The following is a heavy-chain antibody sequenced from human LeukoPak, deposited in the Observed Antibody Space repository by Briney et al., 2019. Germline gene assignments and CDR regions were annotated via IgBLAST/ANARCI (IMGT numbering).Heavy chain of an antibody. V-gene: IGHV3-11*01. J-gene: IGHJ5*02. CDR2: ISGSGRTI. D-gene: IGHD3-22*01. CDR1: GFAFSDYY. Sequence: PGGSLRLSCAASGFAFSDYYMSWIRQAPGKGLECFSYISGSGRTIYYADSVKGRFTISRDNAKKSLSLQMSSLRAEDTAVYFCARGPTSSGYYPWGQGTLVTVSS. CDR3: ARGPTSSGYYP.